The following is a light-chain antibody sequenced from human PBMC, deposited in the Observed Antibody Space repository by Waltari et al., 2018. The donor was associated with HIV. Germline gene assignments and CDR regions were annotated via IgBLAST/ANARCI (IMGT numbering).Light chain of an antibody. CDR3: LTYVSKTSTWQ. CDR2: DVS. Sequence: QSALPQPASVSGNPGQPVPITCTGTDFGIGNYNLVSWFQQHPVKAPKLLIYDVSKRPSGVSSRFSGSKSGYFASLTISGLLTEDESSYYCLTYVSKTSTWQFGGGTYLTV. CDR1: DFGIGNYNL. V-gene: IGLV2-23*02. J-gene: IGLJ3*02.